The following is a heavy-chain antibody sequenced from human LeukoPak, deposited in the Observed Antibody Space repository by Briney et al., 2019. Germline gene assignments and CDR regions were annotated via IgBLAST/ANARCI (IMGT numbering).Heavy chain of an antibody. CDR2: ISGSGDST. CDR1: GFTFDNYA. CDR3: AKGSAAIRPYYFDY. V-gene: IGHV3-23*01. Sequence: GGSLRLPCAASGFTFDNYAMSWVRQAPGKGLEWVSAISGSGDSTYHADSVKGRLIISRDNSKSTVYLQMNSLSADDTAVYYCAKGSAAIRPYYFDYWGQGTLVTVSS. D-gene: IGHD6-13*01. J-gene: IGHJ4*02.